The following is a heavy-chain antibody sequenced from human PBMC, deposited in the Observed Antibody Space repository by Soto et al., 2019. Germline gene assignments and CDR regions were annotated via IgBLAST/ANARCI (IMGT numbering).Heavy chain of an antibody. D-gene: IGHD2-15*01. CDR2: ISAYNGNT. CDR3: ARDCSGGSCYPY. J-gene: IGHJ4*02. CDR1: GYTFTSYG. Sequence: ASVKVSCKASGYTFTSYGISWVRQAPGQGLEWMGWISAYNGNTNYAQKLQGRVTMTTDTSTSTAYIELRSLRSDDTAVYYCARDCSGGSCYPYWGQGTLVTVSS. V-gene: IGHV1-18*01.